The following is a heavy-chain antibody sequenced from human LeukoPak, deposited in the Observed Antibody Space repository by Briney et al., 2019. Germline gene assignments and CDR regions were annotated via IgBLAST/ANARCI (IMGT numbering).Heavy chain of an antibody. CDR3: ARPYSSGYYSEYFQH. CDR1: GFTFSSYW. Sequence: GSLRLSCAASGFTFSSYWMHWVRQAPGKGLVWVSRINSDGSSTSYVDSVKGRFTISRDNAKNTLYLQMNSLRAEDTAVYYCARPYSSGYYSEYFQHWGQGTLVTVSS. V-gene: IGHV3-74*01. D-gene: IGHD3-22*01. CDR2: INSDGSST. J-gene: IGHJ1*01.